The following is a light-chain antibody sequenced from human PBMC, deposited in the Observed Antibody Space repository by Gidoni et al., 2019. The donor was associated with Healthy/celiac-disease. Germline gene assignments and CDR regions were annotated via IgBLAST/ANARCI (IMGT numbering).Light chain of an antibody. V-gene: IGLV2-11*01. CDR2: DVS. Sequence: QPPLPQPRPVSGSPGQSVTISCTGTSSDVGGYNYVSWYQQHPGKAPKLMIYDVSKRPSGVPDRFSGSKSGNTASLTISGLQAEDEADYYCCSYAGSYTLVFGGGTKLTVL. CDR3: CSYAGSYTLV. J-gene: IGLJ2*01. CDR1: SSDVGGYNY.